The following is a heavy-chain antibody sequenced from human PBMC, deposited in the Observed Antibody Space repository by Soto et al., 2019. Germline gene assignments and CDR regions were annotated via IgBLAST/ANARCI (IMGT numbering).Heavy chain of an antibody. CDR2: VGYNGNPYAT. CDR1: GFTLSGST. D-gene: IGHD2-15*01. J-gene: IGHJ5*02. CDR3: AKPAIEENRLKWYNWFDP. V-gene: IGHV3-73*01. Sequence: PGGSLRLSCAASGFTLSGSTIHWVRQASGKGLEWVARVGYNGNPYATLYAVSVSGRFTISADESATAAYLEWSSLKASDTAMYYCAKPAIEENRLKWYNWFDPWGQGTLVTVSS.